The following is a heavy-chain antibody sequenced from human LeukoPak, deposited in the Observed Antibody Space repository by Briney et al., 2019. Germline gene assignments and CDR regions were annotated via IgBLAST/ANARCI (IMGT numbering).Heavy chain of an antibody. D-gene: IGHD5-18*01. Sequence: GESLKISCKGSGYNFTTYWIGWVRQMPGKGLEWMGIIYPGDSDTRYSPSFQGQVTISADKSISTAYLQWSSLKASDTAMYYCARRSLDTGGAFDIWGQGTMVTVSS. CDR2: IYPGDSDT. CDR1: GYNFTTYW. V-gene: IGHV5-51*01. J-gene: IGHJ3*02. CDR3: ARRSLDTGGAFDI.